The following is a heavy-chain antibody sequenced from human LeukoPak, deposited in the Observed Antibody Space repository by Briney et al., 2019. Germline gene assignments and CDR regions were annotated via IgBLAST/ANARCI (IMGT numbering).Heavy chain of an antibody. CDR2: IYYSGNT. CDR3: ARHVIVVVPAAMGASVWFDP. V-gene: IGHV4-61*01. D-gene: IGHD2-2*01. Sequence: SETLSLTCTVSGGSVSSDSYYWSWIRQPPGKELEYIGYIYYSGNTNYNPSLKSRVTISIDTSKNQFSLKLSSVTAADTAVYYCARHVIVVVPAAMGASVWFDPWGQGTLVTVSS. CDR1: GGSVSSDSYY. J-gene: IGHJ5*02.